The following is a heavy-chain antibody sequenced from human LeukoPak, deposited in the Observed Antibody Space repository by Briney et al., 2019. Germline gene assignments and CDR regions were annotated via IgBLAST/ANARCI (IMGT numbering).Heavy chain of an antibody. CDR3: ARGPPGKENAFDI. CDR1: GGSISSYY. J-gene: IGHJ3*02. D-gene: IGHD2-2*01. Sequence: PSETLSLTCTVSGGSISSYYWSWLRQPPGKGLEWIGYIYYSGSTNYNPSLKSRVTISVDTSKNQFSLNLSSVTAADTAVYYCARGPPGKENAFDIWGQGTMVTVSS. CDR2: IYYSGST. V-gene: IGHV4-59*01.